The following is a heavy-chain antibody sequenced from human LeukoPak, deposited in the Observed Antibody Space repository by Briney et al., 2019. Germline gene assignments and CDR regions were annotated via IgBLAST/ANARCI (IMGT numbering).Heavy chain of an antibody. CDR2: INSDGSTI. J-gene: IGHJ4*02. D-gene: IGHD4-11*01. CDR3: ARAGYYRFDY. CDR1: GFTFSRYW. V-gene: IGHV3-74*01. Sequence: GGSLRLSCVASGFTFSRYWMHWVRQAPGQGLVWVSRINSDGSTINYADSVQGRFTISRDNAKSTLYLQMNSLGAEDTAVYYCARAGYYRFDYWGQGTQVTVSS.